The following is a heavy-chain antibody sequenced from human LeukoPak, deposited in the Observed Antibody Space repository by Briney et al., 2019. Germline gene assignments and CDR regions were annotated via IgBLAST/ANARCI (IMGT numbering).Heavy chain of an antibody. Sequence: GGSLRLSCAASGFTFNNYWMSWVRQAPGKGLEWVAVIWYDGSNKYYADSVKGRFTISRDNSKNTLYLQMNSLRAEDTAVYYCARDRRGSIGYWGQGTLVTVSS. D-gene: IGHD6-6*01. CDR1: GFTFNNYW. CDR2: IWYDGSNK. CDR3: ARDRRGSIGY. J-gene: IGHJ4*02. V-gene: IGHV3-33*08.